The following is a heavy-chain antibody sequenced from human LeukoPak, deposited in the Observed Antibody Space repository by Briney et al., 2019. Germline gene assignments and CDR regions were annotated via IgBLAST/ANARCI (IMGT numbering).Heavy chain of an antibody. CDR2: IYYSGST. CDR3: ATHSSGWPDAFDI. V-gene: IGHV4-59*08. J-gene: IGHJ3*02. Sequence: SETLSLTCTVSGGSTSSYYWSWIRQPPGKGLEWIGYIYYSGSTNYNPSLKSRVTISVDTSKNQFSLKLSSVTAADTAVYYCATHSSGWPDAFDIWGQGTMVTVSS. D-gene: IGHD6-19*01. CDR1: GGSTSSYY.